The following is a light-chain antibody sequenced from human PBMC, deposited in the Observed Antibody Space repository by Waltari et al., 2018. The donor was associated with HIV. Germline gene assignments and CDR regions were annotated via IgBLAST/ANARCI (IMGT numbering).Light chain of an antibody. V-gene: IGLV3-19*01. CDR1: SLRSYY. CDR2: GKN. J-gene: IGLJ1*01. CDR3: NSRDSSGNHHV. Sequence: SSELTQDPAVSVALGPTVRITCQGDSLRSYYASWYQQKPGQAPVLVKYGKNNRPSGIPDRFSGSSSGNTASLTITGAQAEDEADYYCNSRDSSGNHHVFGTGTKVTVL.